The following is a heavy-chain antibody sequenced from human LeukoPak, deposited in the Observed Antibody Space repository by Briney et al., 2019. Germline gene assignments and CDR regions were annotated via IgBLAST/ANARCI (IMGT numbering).Heavy chain of an antibody. V-gene: IGHV4-59*01. Sequence: SETLSLTCTVSGGSISSYYWSWIRQPPGKGLEWIGYIYYSGSTNYNPSLKSRVTISVDTSKNQFSLKLSSVTAADTAVYYCTREGFIPIFGVVHYYMDVWGKGTTVTVSS. CDR3: TREGFIPIFGVVHYYMDV. J-gene: IGHJ6*03. CDR1: GGSISSYY. CDR2: IYYSGST. D-gene: IGHD3-3*01.